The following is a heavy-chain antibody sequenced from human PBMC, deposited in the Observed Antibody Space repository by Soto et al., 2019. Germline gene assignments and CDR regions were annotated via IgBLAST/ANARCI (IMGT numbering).Heavy chain of an antibody. J-gene: IGHJ4*02. CDR2: FYYSGNT. CDR1: GGSISSYY. V-gene: IGHV4-59*08. D-gene: IGHD2-21*01. Sequence: SETLSLTCTVSGGSISSYYWSWIRQPPGKGLEWIGYFYYSGNTNYNPSLKSRVTISVDTSKHQFSLELSSVTAADTAVYYCARHQAGYCGGECHSYYDSWGQGTVVTVSS. CDR3: ARHQAGYCGGECHSYYDS.